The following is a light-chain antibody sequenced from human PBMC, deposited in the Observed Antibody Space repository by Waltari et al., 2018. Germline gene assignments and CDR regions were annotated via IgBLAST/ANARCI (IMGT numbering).Light chain of an antibody. CDR1: TGSVTSGHY. CDR2: DTS. J-gene: IGLJ2*01. CDR3: LLSYSGVQV. Sequence: QAVVTQEPSLTVSPGGTVTLTCGSGTGSVTSGHYTYWLQQKPGQAPRTLIFDTSNKHSWTPARFSGSLLGGKGALTLSGAQPEDEADYYCLLSYSGVQVFGGGTKLTVL. V-gene: IGLV7-46*01.